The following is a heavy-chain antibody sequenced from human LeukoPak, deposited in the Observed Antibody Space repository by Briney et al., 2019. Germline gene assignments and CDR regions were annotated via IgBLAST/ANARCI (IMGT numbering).Heavy chain of an antibody. CDR2: IITSGNTWST. V-gene: IGHV4-4*07. CDR1: GGSISSYY. Sequence: SETLSLTCTVSGGSISSYYWSWIRLPAGKGLEWIGRIITSGNTWSTSYNPSLKSRVNMSVDTSKNQFSLKLSSVTAADTAVYYCARGSTYGSGSYYQPGVIDYWGQGTLVTVSS. J-gene: IGHJ4*02. CDR3: ARGSTYGSGSYYQPGVIDY. D-gene: IGHD3-10*01.